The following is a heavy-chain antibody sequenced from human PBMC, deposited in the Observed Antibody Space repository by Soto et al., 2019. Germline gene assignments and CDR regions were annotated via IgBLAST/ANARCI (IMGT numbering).Heavy chain of an antibody. Sequence: QVQLVQSGAEVKKPGASVKVACKASGYTFTSYDINWVRQATGQGLEWMGWMNPNSRNTGYPQTFQGRVTMTRNTSISTAYMELSSLTSEDTAVYYCARSTNDYGDRHWGQGTLVTVSS. CDR2: MNPNSRNT. V-gene: IGHV1-8*01. CDR1: GYTFTSYD. D-gene: IGHD4-17*01. CDR3: ARSTNDYGDRH. J-gene: IGHJ4*02.